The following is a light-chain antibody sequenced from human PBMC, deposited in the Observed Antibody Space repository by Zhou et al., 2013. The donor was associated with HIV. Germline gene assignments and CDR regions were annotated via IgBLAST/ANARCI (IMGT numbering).Light chain of an antibody. J-gene: IGKJ3*01. CDR2: LGS. V-gene: IGKV2-28*01. CDR3: MQTVQAPFT. CDR1: QSLLHSNGYNY. Sequence: DIVMTQTPLSLPVTPGEPASISCRSSQSLLHSNGYNYLDWYLQKPGQSPHLLMYLGSNRASGVPDRFSGSGSGTDFTLTISRVEADDVGTYYCMQTVQAPFTFGPGTTVDLK.